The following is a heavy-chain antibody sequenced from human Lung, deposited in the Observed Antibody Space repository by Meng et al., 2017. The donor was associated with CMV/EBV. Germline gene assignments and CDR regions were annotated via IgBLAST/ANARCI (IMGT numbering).Heavy chain of an antibody. V-gene: IGHV4-59*01. D-gene: IGHD4/OR15-4a*01. CDR2: IYYNRGT. CDR3: ARGHYGDSSDYFDF. J-gene: IGHJ4*02. Sequence: SETLSLTCTVSGGSISHYCWNWIRQPPGKGLEWIGYIYYNRGTNYNPSLKGRVTISLETSKNQFSLKLSSVTAADTAVYYCARGHYGDSSDYFDFWVQGTPVTVSS. CDR1: GGSISHYC.